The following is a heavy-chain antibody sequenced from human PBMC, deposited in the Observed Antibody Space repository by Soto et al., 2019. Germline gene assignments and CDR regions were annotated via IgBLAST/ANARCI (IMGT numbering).Heavy chain of an antibody. CDR3: AGIGEDVYYGMDV. D-gene: IGHD2-21*01. V-gene: IGHV4-4*07. Sequence: SESLSLTCSVSGGSMRSYYWNWLRQPAGKGLEWIGRIYSRGDTNYNPSVKSRVTMSVDTSKNEFSLRLNSVTAADTAVYYCAGIGEDVYYGMDVWGQGTTVTVSS. CDR1: GGSMRSYY. J-gene: IGHJ6*02. CDR2: IYSRGDT.